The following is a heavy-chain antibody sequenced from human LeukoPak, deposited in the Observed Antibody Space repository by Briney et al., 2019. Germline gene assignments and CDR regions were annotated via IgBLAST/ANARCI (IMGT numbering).Heavy chain of an antibody. CDR3: ARVRRWLQLGLDY. CDR2: ISFDESNK. V-gene: IGHV3-30-3*01. J-gene: IGHJ4*02. CDR1: GFTFSRYA. D-gene: IGHD5-24*01. Sequence: GGSLRLSCAASGFTFSRYAMHWVRQVPGKGLEWVAIISFDESNKYYADSVKGRFTISRDNSKNTLYLQMNNLRAEDTAVYYCARVRRWLQLGLDYWGQGTLVTVSS.